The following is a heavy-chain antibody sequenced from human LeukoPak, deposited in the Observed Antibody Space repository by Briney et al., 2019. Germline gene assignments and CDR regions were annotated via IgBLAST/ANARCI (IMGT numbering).Heavy chain of an antibody. CDR2: IYSSGST. V-gene: IGHV4-4*07. Sequence: SETLSLTCTVSGSSMTSYFWSWIRQPAGKGLEFIGRIYSSGSTNYNPSLKSRVTMSVDTSKNQFSLKLSSVTAADTAVYYCARYIAAAGSNFHFDYWGQGTLVTVSS. J-gene: IGHJ4*02. CDR3: ARYIAAAGSNFHFDY. CDR1: GSSMTSYF. D-gene: IGHD6-13*01.